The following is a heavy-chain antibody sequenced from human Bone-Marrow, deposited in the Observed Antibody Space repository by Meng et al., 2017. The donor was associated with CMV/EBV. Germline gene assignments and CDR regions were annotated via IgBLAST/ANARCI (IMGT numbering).Heavy chain of an antibody. D-gene: IGHD3-22*01. CDR1: GGSISSYY. J-gene: IGHJ4*02. V-gene: IGHV4-59*01. Sequence: SETLSLTCTVPGGSISSYYWSWIRQPPGKGLEWIGYIYYSGSTNYNPSLKSRVTISVDTSKNQFSLKLSSVTAADTAEYYCARSGDSSGYYYPGPFDYWGQGTLVTVSS. CDR3: ARSGDSSGYYYPGPFDY. CDR2: IYYSGST.